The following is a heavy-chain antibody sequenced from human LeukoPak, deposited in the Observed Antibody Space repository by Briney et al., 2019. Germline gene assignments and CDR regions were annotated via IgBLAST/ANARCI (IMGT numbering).Heavy chain of an antibody. CDR2: ISGGGHIT. Sequence: PGGSLRLSCAASGFNSANHAMSWVRQTPGKGLEWVSAISGGGHITYYADSVTGRFTISRDNSKDTVFLRMNSLRPGDTAIYYCVREDTPATANYWGQGTMVTISS. CDR3: VREDTPATANY. D-gene: IGHD2-21*02. CDR1: GFNSANHA. V-gene: IGHV3-23*01. J-gene: IGHJ4*02.